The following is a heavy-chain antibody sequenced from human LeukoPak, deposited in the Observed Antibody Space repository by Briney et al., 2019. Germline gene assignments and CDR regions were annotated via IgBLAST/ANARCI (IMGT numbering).Heavy chain of an antibody. CDR3: ASEMNLRFS. V-gene: IGHV3-74*03. CDR1: GFTFSDFW. D-gene: IGHD3-3*01. J-gene: IGHJ4*02. CDR2: IKGDGDTT. Sequence: PGGSLRPSCAASGFTFSDFWMHWVRQVPGKGLISVSRIKGDGDTTTYADSVKGRFTISRDNAKNTLYLQMNWLRAEDTAVYYCASEMNLRFSWGQGTLVTVSS.